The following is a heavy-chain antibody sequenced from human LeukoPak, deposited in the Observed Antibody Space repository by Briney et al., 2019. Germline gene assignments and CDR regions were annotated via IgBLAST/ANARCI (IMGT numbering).Heavy chain of an antibody. V-gene: IGHV3-7*03. J-gene: IGHJ4*02. CDR1: GFTFSNYW. Sequence: GGSLRLSCVVSGFTFSNYWMSWVRQAPGKGLEWVANIKQDGSEKNYVDSVKGRFTISRDNAKNSLFLQLDSLRAEDTAVYYCASTQTFDYWGQGTLVTVSS. CDR3: ASTQTFDY. D-gene: IGHD2-15*01. CDR2: IKQDGSEK.